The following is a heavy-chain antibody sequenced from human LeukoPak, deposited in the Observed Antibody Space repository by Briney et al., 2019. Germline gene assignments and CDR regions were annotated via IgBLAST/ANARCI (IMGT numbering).Heavy chain of an antibody. CDR1: GFSFSNND. CDR3: AGGSYCSSTSCHRENAFDI. D-gene: IGHD2-2*02. Sequence: TGGSLRLSCAASGFSFSNNDMHWVRQAPGKGLEWVAVISHDGSNKYYADSVKGRFTISRDNSKNTLYLQMNSLRAEDTAVYYCAGGSYCSSTSCHRENAFDIWGQGTMVTVSS. J-gene: IGHJ3*02. CDR2: ISHDGSNK. V-gene: IGHV3-30-3*01.